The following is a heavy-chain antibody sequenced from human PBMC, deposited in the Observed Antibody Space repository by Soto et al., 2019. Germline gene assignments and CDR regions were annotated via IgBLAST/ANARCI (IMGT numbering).Heavy chain of an antibody. CDR2: ISSYNGNT. CDR1: GYTFTSYG. D-gene: IGHD2-2*01. CDR3: ARGGGRLGYCSTTSCSLNAFDI. Sequence: GASVKVSCKASGYTFTSYGISWVRQAPGQGLEWKGWISSYNGNTTYAQKLQGRVTVTTDTSTSTAYMELRSLRSDDTAVYYCARGGGRLGYCSTTSCSLNAFDIWGQGTMVTVSS. V-gene: IGHV1-18*01. J-gene: IGHJ3*02.